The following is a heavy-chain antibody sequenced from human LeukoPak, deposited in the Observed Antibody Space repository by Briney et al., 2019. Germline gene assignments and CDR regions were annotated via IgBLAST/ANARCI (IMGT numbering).Heavy chain of an antibody. J-gene: IGHJ4*02. CDR3: ASLSDYFDY. V-gene: IGHV4-39*01. Sequence: SETLSRTCTVSVGSISSSSYYWGWIRHPPGEWLEWIGCIYYSGNTYYNPSLKSRVTISVDTSKNQSSLKLSSGTAGDTAVYYCASLSDYFDYWGQGTLVTVSS. CDR2: IYYSGNT. D-gene: IGHD3-16*02. CDR1: VGSISSSSYY.